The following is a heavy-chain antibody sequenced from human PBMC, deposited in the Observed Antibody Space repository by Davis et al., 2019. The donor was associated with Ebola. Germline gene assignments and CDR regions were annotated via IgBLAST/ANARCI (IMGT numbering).Heavy chain of an antibody. CDR3: ARLRLVYYGMDV. CDR2: ISSSSSYI. D-gene: IGHD3-16*01. J-gene: IGHJ6*02. CDR1: GFTFSSYS. Sequence: GESLKISCAASGFTFSSYSMNWVRQAPGKGLEWVSSISSSSSYIYYADSVKGRFTISRDNAKNSLYLQMNSLRAEDTAVYYCARLRLVYYGMDVWGQGTTVTVSS. V-gene: IGHV3-21*01.